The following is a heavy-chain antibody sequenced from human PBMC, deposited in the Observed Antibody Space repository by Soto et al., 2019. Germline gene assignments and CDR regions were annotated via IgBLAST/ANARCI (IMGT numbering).Heavy chain of an antibody. CDR2: ISAYNGNT. CDR3: ARDAPLLVVATPRDYYYYYGMDV. CDR1: GYTFTSYG. D-gene: IGHD1-26*01. J-gene: IGHJ6*02. V-gene: IGHV1-18*01. Sequence: ASVKVSCKASGYTFTSYGISWVRQAPGQGLEWMGWISAYNGNTNYAQKLQGRVTMTTDTSTSTAYMELRSLRSDDTAVYYCARDAPLLVVATPRDYYYYYGMDVWGQGTTVTVSS.